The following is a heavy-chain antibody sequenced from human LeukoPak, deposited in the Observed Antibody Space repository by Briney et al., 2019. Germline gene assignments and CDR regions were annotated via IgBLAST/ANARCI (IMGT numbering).Heavy chain of an antibody. CDR1: GYTFTSYG. V-gene: IGHV1-18*01. D-gene: IGHD6-25*01. CDR2: ISDYNGNT. CDR3: ARGGRLSTFVKHLETYYFDY. Sequence: ASVKVSCKASGYTFTSYGINWVRQAPGQGLEWMGWISDYNGNTNYAQKLQGRVTLTTDTSTSTAYMELRSLRSDDTAVYYCARGGRLSTFVKHLETYYFDYWGQGTLVTVSS. J-gene: IGHJ4*02.